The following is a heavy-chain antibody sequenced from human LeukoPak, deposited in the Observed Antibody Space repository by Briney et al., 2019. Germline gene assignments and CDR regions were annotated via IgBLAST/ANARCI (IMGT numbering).Heavy chain of an antibody. CDR3: ARDPLGHGGNSDYFDY. CDR2: IFESGGT. V-gene: IGHV4-31*03. J-gene: IGHJ4*02. Sequence: PSQTLSLTCTVSGGSISTGGYYWSWIRQHPGKGLEWIGSIFESGGTYYNPSLKSRLTISLDTSKNQFFLKVTSVTAADTAVYYCARDPLGHGGNSDYFDYWGQGTLVTVS. D-gene: IGHD4-23*01. CDR1: GGSISTGGYY.